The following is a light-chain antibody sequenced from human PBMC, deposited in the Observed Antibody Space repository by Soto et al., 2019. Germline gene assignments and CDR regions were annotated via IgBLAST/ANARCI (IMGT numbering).Light chain of an antibody. CDR1: SSNIGAGYD. CDR2: GNS. V-gene: IGLV1-40*01. CDR3: QSYDSSLSGYVV. Sequence: QSVLTQPPSASGAPGQRVTISCTGSSSNIGAGYDVHWYQHLPGTAHKLLIYGNSNRPSGVADRFSGSKSGTSAALAITGLQAEDEADYYCQSYDSSLSGYVVFGGGTQLTVL. J-gene: IGLJ2*01.